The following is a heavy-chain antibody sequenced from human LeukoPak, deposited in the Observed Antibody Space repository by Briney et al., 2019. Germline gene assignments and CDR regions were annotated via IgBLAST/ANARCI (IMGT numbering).Heavy chain of an antibody. CDR3: ARDDYYDSSGYYPFDY. CDR2: ISAYNGNT. J-gene: IGHJ4*02. V-gene: IGHV1-18*01. D-gene: IGHD3-22*01. CDR1: GYTFTSYG. Sequence: SVKVSCKASGYTFTSYGISWVRQAPGQGLEWMGWISAYNGNTNYAQKLQGRVTMTTDTSTSTAYMELRSLRSDDTAVYYCARDDYYDSSGYYPFDYWGQGTLVTVSS.